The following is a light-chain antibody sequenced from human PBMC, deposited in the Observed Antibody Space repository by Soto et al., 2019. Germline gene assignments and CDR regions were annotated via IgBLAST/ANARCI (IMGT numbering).Light chain of an antibody. CDR3: NSYTSSNSYV. Sequence: QSALTQPASVSGSPGQSITISCTGTSSDVGGYNYVSRYQQHPGKAPKLMIYDVSNRPSGVSNRFSGSKSGNTASLTISGLRAEDEADYYCNSYTSSNSYVFRTGTKLTVL. CDR1: SSDVGGYNY. J-gene: IGLJ1*01. V-gene: IGLV2-14*01. CDR2: DVS.